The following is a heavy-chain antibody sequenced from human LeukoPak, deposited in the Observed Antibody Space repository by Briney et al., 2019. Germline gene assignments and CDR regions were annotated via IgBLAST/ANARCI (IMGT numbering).Heavy chain of an antibody. Sequence: GGSLRLSCAASGFTFSSYSMNWVRQAPGKGLEWVSSISTSSIYIYYAGSVKGRFTISRDNAKNSLYLQMNSLRAEDTAVYYCARNLYTMGSRDAFDIWGQGTMVTVSS. J-gene: IGHJ3*02. CDR3: ARNLYTMGSRDAFDI. CDR2: ISTSSIYI. D-gene: IGHD1-26*01. V-gene: IGHV3-21*01. CDR1: GFTFSSYS.